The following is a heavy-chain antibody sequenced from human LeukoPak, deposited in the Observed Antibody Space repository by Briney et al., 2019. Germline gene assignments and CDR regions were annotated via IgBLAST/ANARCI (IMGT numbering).Heavy chain of an antibody. CDR3: ARDHSGEWGLLSGWWFDP. D-gene: IGHD1-26*01. V-gene: IGHV1-46*01. J-gene: IGHJ5*02. Sequence: GASVKVSCKASGYTFISHYMHWGRQAPGQGLEWMGIINPNVGSTSYAQKFQGRVTMTRDMSTSTVYMELSSLRSEDTAVYYCARDHSGEWGLLSGWWFDPWARETWSPSPQ. CDR2: INPNVGST. CDR1: GYTFISHY.